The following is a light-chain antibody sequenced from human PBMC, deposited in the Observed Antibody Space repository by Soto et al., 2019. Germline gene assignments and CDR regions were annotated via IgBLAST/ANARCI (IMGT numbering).Light chain of an antibody. CDR1: SSDVGSYNL. V-gene: IGLV2-23*02. Sequence: QSALTQPASVSGSPGQSITISCTGTSSDVGSYNLVSWYQQSPGQAPRVMIFEVSKRPSGVSNRFSGSKSGNTASLTISGLQAEDEADYYCCSYAGSSTVVFGGGTKLTVL. CDR3: CSYAGSSTVV. CDR2: EVS. J-gene: IGLJ2*01.